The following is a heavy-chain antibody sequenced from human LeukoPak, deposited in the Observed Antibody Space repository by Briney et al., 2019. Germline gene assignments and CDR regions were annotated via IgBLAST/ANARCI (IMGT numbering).Heavy chain of an antibody. Sequence: GEPLKISCKGSGYSFTSYWIGWVRQMPGKGLEWMGIIYPGDSDTRYSPSFQGQVTISADKSISTAYLQWSSLKASDTAMHYCASMTYYYDSSGYYVGGDYFDYWGQGTLVTVSS. J-gene: IGHJ4*02. CDR1: GYSFTSYW. CDR3: ASMTYYYDSSGYYVGGDYFDY. D-gene: IGHD3-22*01. CDR2: IYPGDSDT. V-gene: IGHV5-51*01.